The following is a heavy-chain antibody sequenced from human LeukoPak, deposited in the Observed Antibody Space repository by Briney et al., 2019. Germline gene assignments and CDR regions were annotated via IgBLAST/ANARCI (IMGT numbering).Heavy chain of an antibody. CDR2: ISYDGGNN. Sequence: GGSLRLSCAASGFTFSTYAMHWVRQAPGQGLEWVAVISYDGGNNYYADSVKGRFTISRDNSKNTLYLQMNSLRAEDTAVYYCATSLINYYDSSGYYSPPDYWGQGTLVTVSS. D-gene: IGHD3-22*01. J-gene: IGHJ4*02. CDR1: GFTFSTYA. CDR3: ATSLINYYDSSGYYSPPDY. V-gene: IGHV3-30*04.